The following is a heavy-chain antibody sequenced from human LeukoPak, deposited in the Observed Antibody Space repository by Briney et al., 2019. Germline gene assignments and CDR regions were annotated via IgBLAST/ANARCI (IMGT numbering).Heavy chain of an antibody. V-gene: IGHV3-23*01. D-gene: IGHD3-16*01. J-gene: IGHJ6*02. CDR3: ARVGDWSNYFGMDA. CDR1: GFTFSGRS. CDR2: IFGNEVKT. Sequence: GGSLRLSCAASGFTFSGRSVPWVRDTPGKGGEGVSVIFGNEVKTYYADSLKGRFTIPRHSPKSTLYLQMNSLRADDTAVYYCARVGDWSNYFGMDAWGQGTTVSVSS.